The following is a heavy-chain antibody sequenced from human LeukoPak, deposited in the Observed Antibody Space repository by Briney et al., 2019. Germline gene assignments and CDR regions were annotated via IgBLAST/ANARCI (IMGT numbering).Heavy chain of an antibody. V-gene: IGHV1-18*01. D-gene: IGHD5-18*01. Sequence: ASVKVSCKASGYTFTSYGISWVRQAPGQGLEWMGWISAYNGNTNYAQTFQDRVTMTTDTPTSTAYMELRSLRSDDTAVYYCARDFVDTVMVVDYWGQGTLVTVSS. J-gene: IGHJ4*02. CDR1: GYTFTSYG. CDR2: ISAYNGNT. CDR3: ARDFVDTVMVVDY.